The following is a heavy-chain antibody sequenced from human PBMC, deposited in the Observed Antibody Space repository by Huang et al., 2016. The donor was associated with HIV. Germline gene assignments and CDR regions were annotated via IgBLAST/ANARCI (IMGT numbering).Heavy chain of an antibody. CDR3: ARRAVAGIYYYYYMDV. Sequence: AASGFPFSNYAMHWVRQAPGKGLEWVAFISYDGSNKYYTDSGKGRFTISRDNSKNAMYLQMNSLRAEDTAVYYCARRAVAGIYYYYYMDVWGKGTTVTVSS. CDR1: GFPFSNYA. J-gene: IGHJ6*03. CDR2: ISYDGSNK. V-gene: IGHV3-30-3*01. D-gene: IGHD6-19*01.